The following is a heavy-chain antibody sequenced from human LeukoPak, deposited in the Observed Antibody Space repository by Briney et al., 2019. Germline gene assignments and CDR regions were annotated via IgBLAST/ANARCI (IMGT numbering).Heavy chain of an antibody. J-gene: IGHJ4*02. CDR2: INWNGGST. V-gene: IGHV3-20*04. CDR1: GITFSSYS. CDR3: ASGGIYYGAAFDF. D-gene: IGHD1-26*01. Sequence: GGSLRLSCVASGITFSSYSMNWVRQAPGKGLEWVSGINWNGGSTGYADSVKGRFTISRDNAKNSLYLQMNSLRAEDTALYYCASGGIYYGAAFDFWGQGTLVTVSS.